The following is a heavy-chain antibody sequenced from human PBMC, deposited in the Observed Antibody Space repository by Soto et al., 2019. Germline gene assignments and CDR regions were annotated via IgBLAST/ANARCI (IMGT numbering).Heavy chain of an antibody. CDR3: TRDGYSYGHYYGMDV. V-gene: IGHV3-49*05. J-gene: IGHJ6*02. CDR1: GFTFGDYA. CDR2: IRSKSYGGTT. D-gene: IGHD5-18*01. Sequence: EVQLVESGGGLVKPGRSLRLSCTASGFTFGDYAMCWFRQAPGKGLEWVGFIRSKSYGGTTEYAASAKGRFTISRDDSKSIAYLQMNSLKTEDTDVYYCTRDGYSYGHYYGMDVWGQGTTVTVSS.